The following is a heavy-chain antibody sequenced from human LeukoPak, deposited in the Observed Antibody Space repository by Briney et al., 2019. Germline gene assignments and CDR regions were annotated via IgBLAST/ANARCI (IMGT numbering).Heavy chain of an antibody. Sequence: SVKVSCKASGGAFSSYAISWVRQAPGQGLEWMGGIIPIFGTANYAQKFQGRVTITADESTSTAYMELSSLRSEDTAVYYCARESSDYYDSSGYYPGRYYFDYWGQGTLVTVSS. CDR3: ARESSDYYDSSGYYPGRYYFDY. CDR1: GGAFSSYA. J-gene: IGHJ4*02. V-gene: IGHV1-69*13. D-gene: IGHD3-22*01. CDR2: IIPIFGTA.